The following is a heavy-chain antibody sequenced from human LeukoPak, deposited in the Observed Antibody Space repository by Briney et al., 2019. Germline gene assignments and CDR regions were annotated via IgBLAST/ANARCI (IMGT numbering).Heavy chain of an antibody. V-gene: IGHV3-21*01. CDR3: AREFWGPIAVAGSRSAFDI. D-gene: IGHD6-19*01. CDR2: ISRSSSYI. J-gene: IGHJ3*02. CDR1: GFTLSSYS. Sequence: GGSLRLSCAASGFTLSSYSMNWVRQAPGKGLEWVSSISRSSSYIYYAYSVSGRFTISRDNAKNSLYLQMNSLSAEDTAVYYCAREFWGPIAVAGSRSAFDIWGQGTMVTVSS.